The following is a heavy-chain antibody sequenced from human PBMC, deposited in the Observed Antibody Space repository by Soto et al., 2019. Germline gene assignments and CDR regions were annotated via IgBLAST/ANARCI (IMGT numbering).Heavy chain of an antibody. CDR1: GGSISSYY. CDR2: IYYSGST. V-gene: IGHV4-59*01. CDR3: ARAQTSIAAPPHFDY. D-gene: IGHD6-6*01. J-gene: IGHJ4*02. Sequence: PSETLSLTCTVSGGSISSYYWSWIRQPPGKGLEWIGYIYYSGSTNYNPSLKSRVTISVDTSKNQFSLKLSSVTAADTAVYYCARAQTSIAAPPHFDYWGQGTLVTVSS.